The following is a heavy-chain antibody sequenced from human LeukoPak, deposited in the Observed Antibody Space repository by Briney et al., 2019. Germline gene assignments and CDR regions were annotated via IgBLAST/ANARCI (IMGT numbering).Heavy chain of an antibody. CDR2: ISSSGSTI. J-gene: IGHJ4*02. V-gene: IGHV3-48*03. CDR1: GFTFSSYE. CDR3: ARVGIVASFDY. D-gene: IGHD5-12*01. Sequence: GGSLRLSYAASGFTFSSYEMKWVRQAPGKGLEWVSYISSSGSTIYYADSVKGRFTISRDNAKNSLYLQMNSLRAEDTAVYYCARVGIVASFDYWGQGTLVTVSS.